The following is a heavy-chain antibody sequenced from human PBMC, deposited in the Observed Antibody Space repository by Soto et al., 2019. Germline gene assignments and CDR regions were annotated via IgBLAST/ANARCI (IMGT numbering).Heavy chain of an antibody. CDR1: GYSFTNYA. D-gene: IGHD6-13*01. CDR3: AGPPLAAGTIGDYYFYGMDV. J-gene: IGHJ6*02. V-gene: IGHV1-3*01. Sequence: GASVKVSCKASGYSFTNYAMYWVRQAPGQRLEWMGWINAGNGKAKYSQKFQGIVSITRDTSASTGYKELSSLRSEDTDVYYCAGPPLAAGTIGDYYFYGMDVWGQGTTVTVSS. CDR2: INAGNGKA.